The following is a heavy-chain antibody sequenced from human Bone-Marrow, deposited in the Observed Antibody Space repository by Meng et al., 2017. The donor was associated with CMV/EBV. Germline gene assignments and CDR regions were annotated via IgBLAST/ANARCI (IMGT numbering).Heavy chain of an antibody. D-gene: IGHD1-26*01. CDR3: ARLGGSYYKGFDY. CDR2: IYPGDSDT. CDR1: GYRFSDYW. J-gene: IGHJ4*02. V-gene: IGHV5-51*01. Sequence: KVSCKGSGYRFSDYWLGWVRQMPGKGLEWMGIIYPGDSDTRYSPSFQGQVTISADKSISTAYLQWSSLKASDTAMYYCARLGGSYYKGFDYWGQGTRVTVSS.